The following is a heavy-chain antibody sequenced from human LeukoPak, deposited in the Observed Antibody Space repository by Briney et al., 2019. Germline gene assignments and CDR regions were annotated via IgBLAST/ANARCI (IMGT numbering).Heavy chain of an antibody. Sequence: GGSLRLSCAASGFTFSGYWMNWVRQAPGKGLEWVSSISSSSSYIYYADSVKGRFTISRDNAKNSLYLQMNSLRAEDTAVYYCARDSVEMATIVWFDPWGQGTLVTVSS. V-gene: IGHV3-21*01. J-gene: IGHJ5*02. CDR3: ARDSVEMATIVWFDP. D-gene: IGHD5-24*01. CDR2: ISSSSSYI. CDR1: GFTFSGYW.